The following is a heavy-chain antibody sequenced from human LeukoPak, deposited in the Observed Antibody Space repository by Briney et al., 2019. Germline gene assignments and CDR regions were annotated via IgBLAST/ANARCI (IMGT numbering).Heavy chain of an antibody. CDR1: AFTFSSYG. Sequence: GVSLRLSCAASAFTFSSYGRHWVRQAPGKGLEGVAFIRYDGSSKYYADSVKGRFTISRDNSKNTLYLQMNSLRAEDTAVYYCAKEWAYYYGSGSYHFDYWGQGTLVTVSS. CDR3: AKEWAYYYGSGSYHFDY. D-gene: IGHD3-10*01. V-gene: IGHV3-30*02. J-gene: IGHJ4*02. CDR2: IRYDGSSK.